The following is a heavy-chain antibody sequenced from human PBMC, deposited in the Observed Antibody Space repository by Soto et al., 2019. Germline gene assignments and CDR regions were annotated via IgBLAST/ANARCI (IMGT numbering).Heavy chain of an antibody. J-gene: IGHJ4*02. Sequence: SETLSLTCTVSGGSISSYYWSWIRQPPGKGLEWIGYIYYSGSTNYNPSLKSRVTISVDTSKNQFSLKLSSVTAADTAVYYCARISGLRFGLSYFDYWGQGTLVTVSS. D-gene: IGHD3-16*01. CDR2: IYYSGST. V-gene: IGHV4-59*01. CDR3: ARISGLRFGLSYFDY. CDR1: GGSISSYY.